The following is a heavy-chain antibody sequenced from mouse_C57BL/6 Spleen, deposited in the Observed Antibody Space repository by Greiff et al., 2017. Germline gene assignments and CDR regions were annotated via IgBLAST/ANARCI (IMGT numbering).Heavy chain of an antibody. CDR3: ARGEEYYYGSSIYAMDY. J-gene: IGHJ4*01. CDR2: INYDGSST. Sequence: EVKLVESEGGLVQPGSSMKLSCTASGFTFSDYYMAWVRQVPEKGLEWVANINYDGSSTYYLDSLKSRFIISRDNAKNILYLQMSSLKSEDTATYYCARGEEYYYGSSIYAMDYWGQGTSVTVSS. CDR1: GFTFSDYY. D-gene: IGHD1-1*01. V-gene: IGHV5-16*01.